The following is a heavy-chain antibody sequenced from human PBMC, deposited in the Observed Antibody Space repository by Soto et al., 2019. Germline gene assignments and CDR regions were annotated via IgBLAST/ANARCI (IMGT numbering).Heavy chain of an antibody. Sequence: SETLSLTCIVSGGSISSYYWSWIRQPPGKGLEWIGYINYSRSTNYNPSLTSRVTISVDTSKNQFSLKLSSVTAADTAVYYCARHGYRYGVYYFDYWGQGTLVTVSS. CDR1: GGSISSYY. CDR3: ARHGYRYGVYYFDY. D-gene: IGHD5-18*01. V-gene: IGHV4-59*08. CDR2: INYSRST. J-gene: IGHJ4*02.